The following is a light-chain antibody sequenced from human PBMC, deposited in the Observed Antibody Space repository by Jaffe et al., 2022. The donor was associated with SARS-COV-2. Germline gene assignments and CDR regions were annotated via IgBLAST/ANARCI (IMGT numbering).Light chain of an antibody. J-gene: IGLJ3*02. Sequence: QSPLTQPASVSGSPGQSITISCTGTSSDVGANNYVSWYQQHPGKAPKVMIYDVYNRPSGVPDRFSGSKSGNTASLTISGLQAEDEADYYCNSYTSSAVWVFGGGTKVTVL. CDR1: SSDVGANNY. CDR3: NSYTSSAVWV. V-gene: IGLV2-14*03. CDR2: DVY.